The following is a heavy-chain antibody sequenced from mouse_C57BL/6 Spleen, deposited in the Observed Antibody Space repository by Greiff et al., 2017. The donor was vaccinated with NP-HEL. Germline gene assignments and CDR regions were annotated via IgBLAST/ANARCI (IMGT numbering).Heavy chain of an antibody. CDR2: INPNNGGT. J-gene: IGHJ3*01. V-gene: IGHV1-26*01. Sequence: EVQLQQSGPELVKPGASVKISCKASGYTFTDYYMNWVKQSHGKSLEWIGDINPNNGGTSYNQKFKGKATLTVDKSSSTAYMELRSLTSEDSAVYYCARSTMAGAWFAYWGQGTLVTVSA. CDR3: ARSTMAGAWFAY. D-gene: IGHD5-1*01. CDR1: GYTFTDYY.